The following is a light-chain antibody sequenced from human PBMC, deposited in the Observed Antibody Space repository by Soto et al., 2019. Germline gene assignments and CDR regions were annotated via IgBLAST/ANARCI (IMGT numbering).Light chain of an antibody. Sequence: QSVLTQPASVSGSPGQSNTIYCTGTSSDVGGYNYVSWYQQDPGKAPKLMIYDVSNRPSGFSNRLSGSKSGNTPSLTISGLQAEDEADYYCSSYTSSSTPAWVFGGGTKLTVL. J-gene: IGLJ3*02. V-gene: IGLV2-14*01. CDR2: DVS. CDR3: SSYTSSSTPAWV. CDR1: SSDVGGYNY.